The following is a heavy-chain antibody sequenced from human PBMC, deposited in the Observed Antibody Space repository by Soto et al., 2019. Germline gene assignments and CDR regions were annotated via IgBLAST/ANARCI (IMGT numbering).Heavy chain of an antibody. CDR2: IYYSGST. CDR1: GGSISSGGYY. CDR3: ARGIVVVVAATLNWFDP. Sequence: PSETLSLTCTVSGGSISSGGYYWSWIRQHPGKGLEWIGYIYYSGSTYYNPSLKSRVTISVDTSKNQFSLKLSSVTAADTAVYYCARGIVVVVAATLNWFDPWGQGTLVTVSS. D-gene: IGHD2-15*01. J-gene: IGHJ5*02. V-gene: IGHV4-31*03.